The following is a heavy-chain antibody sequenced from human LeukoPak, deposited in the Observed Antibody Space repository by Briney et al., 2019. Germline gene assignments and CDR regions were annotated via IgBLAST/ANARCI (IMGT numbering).Heavy chain of an antibody. V-gene: IGHV3-30*19. D-gene: IGHD4-17*01. Sequence: GGSLRLSCAASGFTFSSYGMHWVRQAPGKGLEWVAVISYDGSNKYYADSVKGRFTISRDNSKNTLYLQMNSLRAEDTAVYYCATYGDRPPFDYWGQGTLVTVSS. CDR2: ISYDGSNK. CDR3: ATYGDRPPFDY. CDR1: GFTFSSYG. J-gene: IGHJ4*02.